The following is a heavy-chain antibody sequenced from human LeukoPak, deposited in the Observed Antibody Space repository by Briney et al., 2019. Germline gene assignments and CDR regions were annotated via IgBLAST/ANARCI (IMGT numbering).Heavy chain of an antibody. CDR3: ARQGIVGAKRGGWFDY. D-gene: IGHD1-26*01. CDR1: GFTFGSYG. V-gene: IGHV3-33*01. CDR2: IWYDGSNE. J-gene: IGHJ4*02. Sequence: GRSLRLSCAASGFTFGSYGMHWVRQAPGKGLEWVAVIWYDGSNENYADSVKGRFTISRDNSKKTMYLQMNSLRAEDTAVYYCARQGIVGAKRGGWFDYWGQGTLVTVSS.